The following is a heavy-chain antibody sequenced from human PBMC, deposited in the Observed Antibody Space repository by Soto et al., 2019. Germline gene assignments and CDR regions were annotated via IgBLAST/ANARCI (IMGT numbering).Heavy chain of an antibody. V-gene: IGHV1-18*01. CDR3: ARGGNPIDY. J-gene: IGHJ4*02. D-gene: IGHD3-16*01. CDR1: GYTFTNFG. Sequence: QVQLVQSGAEVKKPGASVKVSCKASGYTFTNFGISWVRQAPGQGREWMGWISAYNGNTNYAQKFQGRVTMTTDTSTSTDYMEVRSLRFDDTAVYYCARGGNPIDYWGQGTLVTVSS. CDR2: ISAYNGNT.